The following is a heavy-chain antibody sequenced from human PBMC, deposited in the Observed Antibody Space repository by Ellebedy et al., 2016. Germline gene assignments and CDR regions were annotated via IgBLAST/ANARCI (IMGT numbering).Heavy chain of an antibody. J-gene: IGHJ6*02. V-gene: IGHV4-34*01. D-gene: IGHD6-13*01. CDR1: GGSISGYY. CDR3: ARGPRVSSSWYKNYYYYGMDV. Sequence: GSLRLXXTVSGGSISGYYWSWIRQPPGKGLEWIGEINHSGSTNYNPSLKSRVTISVDTSKNQFSLKLSSVTAADTAVYYCARGPRVSSSWYKNYYYYGMDVWGQGTTVTVSS. CDR2: INHSGST.